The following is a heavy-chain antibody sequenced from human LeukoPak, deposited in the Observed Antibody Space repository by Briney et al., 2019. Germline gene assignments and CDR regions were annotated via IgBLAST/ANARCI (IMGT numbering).Heavy chain of an antibody. CDR2: IIPIFGTA. J-gene: IGHJ3*02. Sequence: SVKVSCNASGGTFSSYAISWVRQAPGQGLEWMGGIIPIFGTANYAQKFQGRVTITADESTSTAYMELSSLRSEDTAVYYCASLYYYDSSGYPRAFDIWGQGTMVTVSS. CDR3: ASLYYYDSSGYPRAFDI. V-gene: IGHV1-69*01. D-gene: IGHD3-22*01. CDR1: GGTFSSYA.